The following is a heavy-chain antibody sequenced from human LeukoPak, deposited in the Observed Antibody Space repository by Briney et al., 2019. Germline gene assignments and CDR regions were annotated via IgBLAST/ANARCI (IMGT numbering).Heavy chain of an antibody. CDR1: GFTFSSYA. D-gene: IGHD6-19*01. CDR2: ISGSSSYT. CDR3: AKDRRFSCGCRAFDI. V-gene: IGHV3-23*01. J-gene: IGHJ3*02. Sequence: GGSVRLSCAASGFTFSSYAMSWVRQAPGKGLEWVSAISGSSSYTYYSECVRGRFTVSSNSSKNTLFLQMKTLEAEDTACYYGAKDRRFSCGCRAFDIWGQGTMVTVSS.